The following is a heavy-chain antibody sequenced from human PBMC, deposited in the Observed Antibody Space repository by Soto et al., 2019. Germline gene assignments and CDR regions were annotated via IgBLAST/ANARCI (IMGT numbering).Heavy chain of an antibody. CDR2: IWYDGSNK. J-gene: IGHJ4*02. CDR3: AREVEDIVLVPAAHDRGTAMALPHFDY. CDR1: GFTFSSYG. D-gene: IGHD2-2*01. Sequence: GGSLRLSCAASGFTFSSYGMHWVRQAPGKGLEWVAVIWYDGSNKYYADSVKGRFTISRDNSKNTLYLQMNRLRAEDTAVYYGAREVEDIVLVPAAHDRGTAMALPHFDYWGQGTLVTVSS. V-gene: IGHV3-33*01.